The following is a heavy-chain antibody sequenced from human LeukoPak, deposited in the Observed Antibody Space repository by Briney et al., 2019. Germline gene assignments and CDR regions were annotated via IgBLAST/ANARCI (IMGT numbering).Heavy chain of an antibody. V-gene: IGHV3-23*01. CDR2: ISGSGGST. J-gene: IGHJ4*02. Sequence: GGSLRLSCAASGFTFSSYAMSWVRQAPGKGLEWVSAISGSGGSTYYADSEKGRFTISRDNSKNTLYLQMNSLRAEDTAVYYCAKHDYSNYVVDYWGQGTLVTVSS. CDR3: AKHDYSNYVVDY. D-gene: IGHD4-11*01. CDR1: GFTFSSYA.